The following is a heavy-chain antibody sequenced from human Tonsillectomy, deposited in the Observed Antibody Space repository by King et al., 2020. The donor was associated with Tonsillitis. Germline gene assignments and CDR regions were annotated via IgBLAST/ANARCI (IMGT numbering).Heavy chain of an antibody. CDR2: IRSKVYGGTA. Sequence: VQLVESGGGLVQPGRSLRLSCTVSGFRFDDYGMGWFRQAPGKVLEWVSLIRSKVYGGTAEYAASVKGRFSVSRDDSKSIAYLQMNSLKTDDTAVYFCSRGGFYDSENWFDSWGQGTLVTVSS. J-gene: IGHJ5*01. V-gene: IGHV3-49*03. CDR1: GFRFDDYG. D-gene: IGHD2/OR15-2a*01. CDR3: SRGGFYDSENWFDS.